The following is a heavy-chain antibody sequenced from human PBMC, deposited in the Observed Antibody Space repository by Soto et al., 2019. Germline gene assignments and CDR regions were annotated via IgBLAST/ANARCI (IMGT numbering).Heavy chain of an antibody. V-gene: IGHV3-23*01. Sequence: GGSLRLSCAASGFTFSSYAMSWVRQAPGKGLEWVSAISGSGGSTYYADSVKGRFTISRDNSKNTLYLQMNSLRAEDTAVYYCXKTPFFSTVTTNEYWGQGTLVTVSS. CDR1: GFTFSSYA. CDR2: ISGSGGST. J-gene: IGHJ4*02. D-gene: IGHD4-17*01. CDR3: XKTPFFSTVTTNEY.